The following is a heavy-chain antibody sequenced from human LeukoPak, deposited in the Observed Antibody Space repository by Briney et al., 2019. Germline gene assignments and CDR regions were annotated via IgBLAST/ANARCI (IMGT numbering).Heavy chain of an antibody. CDR2: VRQDGGEG. D-gene: IGHD2-15*01. V-gene: IGHV3-7*01. CDR3: ARKYCSGGVCSDFDF. Sequence: GGSLRLSCAASGFTFNTYWMTWVRQAPGRGLEWVANVRQDGGEGHYVDSVKGRFTVSRDNAKNSLYLQMNSLRAEDTAVYYCARKYCSGGVCSDFDFWGEGTLVTVSS. J-gene: IGHJ4*02. CDR1: GFTFNTYW.